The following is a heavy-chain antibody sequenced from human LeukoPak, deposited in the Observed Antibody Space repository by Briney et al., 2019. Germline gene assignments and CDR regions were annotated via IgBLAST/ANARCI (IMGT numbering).Heavy chain of an antibody. V-gene: IGHV3-30*18. Sequence: TGGSLRLSCAASGLTFSRSAVHWVRQAPGKGLEWVAVISHDGSNTDYTDSVKGRFTISRDNSKNTLYLQMNSLRAEDTAVYYCAKEMKPWMHFDYWGQGTLVTVSS. J-gene: IGHJ4*02. CDR3: AKEMKPWMHFDY. CDR1: GLTFSRSA. D-gene: IGHD5-12*01. CDR2: ISHDGSNT.